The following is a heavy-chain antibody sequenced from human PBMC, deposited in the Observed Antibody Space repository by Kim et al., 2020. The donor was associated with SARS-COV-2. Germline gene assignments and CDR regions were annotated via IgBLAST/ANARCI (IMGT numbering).Heavy chain of an antibody. D-gene: IGHD2-15*01. CDR1: GFTVSNNY. J-gene: IGHJ4*02. CDR2: ISTGGST. Sequence: GGSLRLSCAASGFTVSNNYMRWVRQAPGKGLEWVSVISTGGSTYFADSVKGRFAISRDTSKNTLYLQMNSLRTEDTAVYYCSRDCGGSCYSGSNFLVDDWGQGTLLTVSS. CDR3: SRDCGGSCYSGSNFLVDD. V-gene: IGHV3-66*01.